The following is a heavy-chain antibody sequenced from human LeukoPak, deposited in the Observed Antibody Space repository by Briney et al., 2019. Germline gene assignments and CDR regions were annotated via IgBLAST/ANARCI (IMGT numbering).Heavy chain of an antibody. CDR1: GGSITSYY. Sequence: MTSETLSLTCTVSGGSITSYYWSWIRQPPGKGLEWIGYIHYSGSTNYNPSLKGRVTMSIDTSKNQVSLKLSSVTAADTAVYYCALDLLVAFDIWGQGTMVTVSS. CDR2: IHYSGST. D-gene: IGHD3/OR15-3a*01. CDR3: ALDLLVAFDI. J-gene: IGHJ3*02. V-gene: IGHV4-59*01.